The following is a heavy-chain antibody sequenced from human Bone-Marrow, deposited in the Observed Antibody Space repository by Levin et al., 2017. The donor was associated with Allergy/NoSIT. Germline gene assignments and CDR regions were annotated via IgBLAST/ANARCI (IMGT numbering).Heavy chain of an antibody. CDR1: GFTVSSTY. Sequence: LSLTCAASGFTVSSTYMSWVRQAPGKGPEWVSVIYSGGSTYYADSVKGRFTISRDNSKNTLYLQMNSLRAEDTAVYYCARGSFGELLSHWGQGTLVTVSS. CDR2: IYSGGST. CDR3: ARGSFGELLSH. J-gene: IGHJ4*02. D-gene: IGHD3-10*01. V-gene: IGHV3-53*01.